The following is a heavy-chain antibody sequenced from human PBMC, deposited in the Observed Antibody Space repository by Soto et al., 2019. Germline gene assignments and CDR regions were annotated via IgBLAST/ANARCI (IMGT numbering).Heavy chain of an antibody. CDR1: GFNFRNFP. D-gene: IGHD2-8*01. CDR3: AKGVIDRGANA. CDR2: ITSSGEQT. V-gene: IGHV3-23*01. J-gene: IGHJ5*02. Sequence: GGSLRLSCAASGFNFRNFPMTWVRQVPGQGLEYVSSITSSGEQTFYADSVRGRFSISRDNSKGILHLQMNSLRAEDTAIYHCAKGVIDRGANAWGQGTVVTVSS.